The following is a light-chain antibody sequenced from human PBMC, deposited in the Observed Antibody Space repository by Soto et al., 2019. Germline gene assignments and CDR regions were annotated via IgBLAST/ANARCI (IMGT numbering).Light chain of an antibody. V-gene: IGLV2-14*01. CDR1: SSDVGGYNY. Sequence: QSVLTQPASVSGSPGQSITISCTGTSSDVGGYNYVSWYQQHPGKAPKLMIYEVNNRPSGVSNRFSGSKSGNTASLTISGLQAEDEADYYCSSYISSSTPFGFGTGTKLTVL. CDR3: SSYISSSTPFG. CDR2: EVN. J-gene: IGLJ1*01.